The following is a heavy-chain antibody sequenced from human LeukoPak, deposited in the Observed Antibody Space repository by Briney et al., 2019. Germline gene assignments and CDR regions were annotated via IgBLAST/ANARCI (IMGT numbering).Heavy chain of an antibody. CDR1: GFTFSDHY. D-gene: IGHD3-22*01. V-gene: IGHV3-11*06. CDR3: ASSSTSGYSEFDY. CDR2: ISSTSRDT. Sequence: GASLRLSCAASGFTFSDHYRSWIRQAPGKGLEWLSYISSTSRDTNYPNSLRGRFTISGDNAKSSLYLQMNSMRAEDTAVYYCASSSTSGYSEFDYWGQGTLVTVSS. J-gene: IGHJ4*02.